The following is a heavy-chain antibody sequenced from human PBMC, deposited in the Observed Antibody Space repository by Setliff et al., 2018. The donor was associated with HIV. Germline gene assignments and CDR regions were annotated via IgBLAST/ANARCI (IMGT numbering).Heavy chain of an antibody. V-gene: IGHV5-51*01. D-gene: IGHD3-22*01. CDR2: IYPGDSDV. CDR1: GYSFTDYW. J-gene: IGHJ3*01. Sequence: GESLKISCKGSGYSFTDYWIGWVRQMPGKGLEYMGIIYPGDSDVRYSPSFQGQVTISADKSITTAYLQWSSLKASDSAMYYCARIGDTSGYYFYIFDLWGQGTKVTVSS. CDR3: ARIGDTSGYYFYIFDL.